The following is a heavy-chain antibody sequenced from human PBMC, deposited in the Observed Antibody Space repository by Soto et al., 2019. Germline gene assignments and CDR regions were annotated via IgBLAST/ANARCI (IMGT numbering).Heavy chain of an antibody. J-gene: IGHJ3*02. CDR1: GGSISSYY. V-gene: IGHV4-59*01. CDR3: ARDITMIVARGGRAFDI. Sequence: QVQLQESGPGLVKPSETLSLTCTVSGGSISSYYWSWIRQPPGKGLEWIGYIYYSGSTNYNPSLKSRVTISVDTSKNQFSLKLSSVTAADTAVYYSARDITMIVARGGRAFDIWGQGTMVTVSS. CDR2: IYYSGST. D-gene: IGHD3-22*01.